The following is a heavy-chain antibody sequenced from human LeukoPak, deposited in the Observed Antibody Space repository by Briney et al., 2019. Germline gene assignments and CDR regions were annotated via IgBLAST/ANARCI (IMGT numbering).Heavy chain of an antibody. CDR3: ARDRGGYTYSHDY. V-gene: IGHV4-38-2*02. CDR2: IYHSGST. D-gene: IGHD5-18*01. CDR1: GYSISSGYY. J-gene: IGHJ4*02. Sequence: SETLSLTCTVSGYSISSGYYWGWIRQPPGKGVGWIGSIYHSGSTYYNPSLKGRVTISVDTSKNQFSLKLSSVTAADTAVYYCARDRGGYTYSHDYWGQGTLVTVSS.